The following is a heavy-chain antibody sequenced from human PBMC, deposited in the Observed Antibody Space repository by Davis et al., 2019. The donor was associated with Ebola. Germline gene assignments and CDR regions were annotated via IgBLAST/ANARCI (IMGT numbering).Heavy chain of an antibody. D-gene: IGHD1-14*01. Sequence: GGSLRLSCVASGFSVSTNFMSWVRQAPGQGLEWVSVLYSGGSIYTADSVRGRFTISRDISRNTLHLQMDTLGVEDTAVYYCARDPDEGGHWGQGTLVTVSS. CDR3: ARDPDEGGH. CDR2: LYSGGSI. V-gene: IGHV3-53*01. J-gene: IGHJ4*02. CDR1: GFSVSTNF.